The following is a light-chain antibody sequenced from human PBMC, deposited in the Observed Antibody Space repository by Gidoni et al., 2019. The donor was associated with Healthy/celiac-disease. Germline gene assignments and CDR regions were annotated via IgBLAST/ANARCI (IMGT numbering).Light chain of an antibody. CDR2: DAS. Sequence: EIVLTQSPATLSLSPGERATLSCRASQSVSSNLAWYQQKPGQAPRLLIYDASNRATGIPARFSGSGSGTDFTLTISSLDPEDFAVYYCQQRSNWPLSYTFGQGTKLEIK. CDR3: QQRSNWPLSYT. CDR1: QSVSSN. J-gene: IGKJ2*01. V-gene: IGKV3-11*01.